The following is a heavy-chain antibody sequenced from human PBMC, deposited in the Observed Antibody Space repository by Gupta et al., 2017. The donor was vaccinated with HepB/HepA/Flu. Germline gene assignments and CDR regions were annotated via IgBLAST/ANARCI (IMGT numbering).Heavy chain of an antibody. CDR1: GYIFTDYW. Sequence: EVQLEQSGAEMQKPGESLKISCKASGYIFTDYWIGWVRQTPGRGRELMLIVYPVDSTIIYSPSFQGQVTFSVDKSINTAYLQWSYLEASDTAMYYCVRGFVGRDNDVWGQGTLVTVSS. CDR2: VYPVDSTI. D-gene: IGHD5-24*01. V-gene: IGHV5-51*01. J-gene: IGHJ4*02. CDR3: VRGFVGRDNDV.